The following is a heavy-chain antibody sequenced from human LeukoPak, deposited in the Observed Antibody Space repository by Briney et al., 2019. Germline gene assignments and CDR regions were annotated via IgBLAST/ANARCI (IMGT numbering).Heavy chain of an antibody. CDR2: INWNGDNT. CDR1: GFTFDDYG. D-gene: IGHD4-17*01. J-gene: IGHJ5*02. Sequence: GGSLRLSCAASGFTFDDYGMSWVRQAPGKGLEWVSGINWNGDNTGYADSVKGRFTISRDNAKNSLYLQMNSLRAEDTALYYCAREPYGANGDWFDPWGQGTLVTVSS. CDR3: AREPYGANGDWFDP. V-gene: IGHV3-20*04.